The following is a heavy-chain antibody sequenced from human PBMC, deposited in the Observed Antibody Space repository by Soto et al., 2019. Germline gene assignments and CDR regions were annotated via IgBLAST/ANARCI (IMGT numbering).Heavy chain of an antibody. Sequence: QLQLQESGPGLVKPSETPSLTCNASGGSITSSGSAWGWIRQSPGKGLEWIGTIDYSGNIYYIPSLKSRITISVDTSKNQISLKLSSVTAADTAVYYCARHIHNQGFEYYFDSWGQGTRVTVSS. CDR3: ARHIHNQGFEYYFDS. D-gene: IGHD1-1*01. J-gene: IGHJ4*02. CDR2: IDYSGNI. V-gene: IGHV4-39*01. CDR1: GGSITSSGSA.